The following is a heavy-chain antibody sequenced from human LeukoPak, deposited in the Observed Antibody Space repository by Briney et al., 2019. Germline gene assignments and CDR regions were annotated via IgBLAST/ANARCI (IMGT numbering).Heavy chain of an antibody. D-gene: IGHD2-2*01. CDR2: INQDGSEK. CDR3: ARAYQTDY. V-gene: IGHV3-7*05. CDR1: GFTLSRSW. J-gene: IGHJ4*02. Sequence: GGSLRLSCAASGFTLSRSWMSWVRQAPGKGLEWVANINQDGSEKNYVGSVKGRFTISRDNAKNSLYLQMNSLRAEDTAVYYCARAYQTDYWGQGTLVTVSS.